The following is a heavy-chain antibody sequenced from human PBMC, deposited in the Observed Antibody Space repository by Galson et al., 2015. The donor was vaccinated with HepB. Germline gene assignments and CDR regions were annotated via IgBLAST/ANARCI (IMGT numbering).Heavy chain of an antibody. V-gene: IGHV1-69*13. CDR2: IIPIFGTA. D-gene: IGHD2-2*01. CDR1: GGTFSSYA. J-gene: IGHJ5*02. CDR3: ARDIVVVPAAISWFDP. Sequence: SVKVSCKASGGTFSSYAISWVRQAPGQGLEWMGGIIPIFGTANYAQKFQGRVTITADESTSTAYMGLSSLRSEDTAVYYCARDIVVVPAAISWFDPWGQGTLVTVSS.